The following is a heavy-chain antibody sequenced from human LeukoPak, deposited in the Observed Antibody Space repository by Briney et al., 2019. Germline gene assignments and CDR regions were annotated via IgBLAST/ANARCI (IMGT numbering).Heavy chain of an antibody. J-gene: IGHJ4*02. D-gene: IGHD2-2*01. Sequence: GGSLRLSCAASGFTFSDYYMSWIRQAPGKGLEWVAIISYDGSKKYYADSVKGRFTISRDNSKNRVFLQIDSLRADDTAVYFCARDWVILPSATEDYFDYWGQGTLVTVSS. CDR3: ARDWVILPSATEDYFDY. CDR2: ISYDGSKK. V-gene: IGHV3-30*13. CDR1: GFTFSDYY.